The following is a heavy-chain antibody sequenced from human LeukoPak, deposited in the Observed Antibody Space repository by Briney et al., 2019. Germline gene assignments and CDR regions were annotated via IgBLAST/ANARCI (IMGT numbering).Heavy chain of an antibody. D-gene: IGHD3-10*01. CDR3: ATLWFGESDRDY. CDR1: GFTFNGYR. J-gene: IGHJ4*02. CDR2: ISSSGRTK. V-gene: IGHV3-48*01. Sequence: GGSLRLSCAASGFTFNGYRMSWVHRAPGKGLEWLSDISSSGRTKNYADSVTGRFTVSRDNAKNSLYLQMNSLRAEDTAVYYCATLWFGESDRDYWGQGTLVTVSS.